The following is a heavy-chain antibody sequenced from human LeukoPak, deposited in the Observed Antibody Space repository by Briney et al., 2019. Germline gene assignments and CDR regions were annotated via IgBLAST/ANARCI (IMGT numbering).Heavy chain of an antibody. J-gene: IGHJ1*01. CDR3: ARGRDTAMVEH. CDR2: INHSGST. V-gene: IGHV4-34*01. CDR1: GGSFSGYY. Sequence: SETLSLTYAVYGGSFSGYYWSWIRQPPGKGLEWIGEINHSGSTNYNPSLKSRVTISVDTSKNQFSLKLSSVTAADTAVYYCARGRDTAMVEHWGQGTLVTVSS. D-gene: IGHD5-18*01.